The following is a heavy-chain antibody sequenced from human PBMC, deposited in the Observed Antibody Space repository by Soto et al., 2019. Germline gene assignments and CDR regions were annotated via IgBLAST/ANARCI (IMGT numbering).Heavy chain of an antibody. D-gene: IGHD3-10*01. V-gene: IGHV2-5*02. J-gene: IGHJ4*02. CDR3: AHRPGFAQSCDS. CDR1: GFSLSTYGVG. CDR2: VYWDDDK. Sequence: QITLQESGPTLVKPTETLTLTCSFSGFSLSTYGVGVAWVRQPPVKALEWLALVYWDDDKRYSPSLETRLTISKDTSKNLVVHTMTNMDPVDTGTYYCAHRPGFAQSCDSWGQGTLVTVSS.